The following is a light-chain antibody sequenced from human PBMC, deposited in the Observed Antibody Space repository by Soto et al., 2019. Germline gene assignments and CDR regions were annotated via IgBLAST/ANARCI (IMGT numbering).Light chain of an antibody. Sequence: EVVLTQSPATQSVSPGDRATLSCRASQSVSSYLAWYQQKPGQAPRLLIYDASNRATGIPARFSGSGSGTDFTLTISSLEPEDFAVYYCQQRRAFGQGTKVDIK. CDR3: QQRRA. CDR2: DAS. J-gene: IGKJ1*01. CDR1: QSVSSY. V-gene: IGKV3-11*01.